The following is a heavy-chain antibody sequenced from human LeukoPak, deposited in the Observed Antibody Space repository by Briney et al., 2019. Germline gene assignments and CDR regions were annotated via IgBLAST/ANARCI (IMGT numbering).Heavy chain of an antibody. CDR3: ARHYDSSGYYYGLTFDY. CDR2: ISAYNGNT. V-gene: IGHV1-18*01. Sequence: ASVKVSCKASGYTFTSYDISWVRQAPGQGLEWMGWISAYNGNTNYAQKLQGRVTMTTDTSTSTAYMELRSLRSDDTAVYYCARHYDSSGYYYGLTFDYWGQGTLVTVSS. CDR1: GYTFTSYD. D-gene: IGHD3-22*01. J-gene: IGHJ4*02.